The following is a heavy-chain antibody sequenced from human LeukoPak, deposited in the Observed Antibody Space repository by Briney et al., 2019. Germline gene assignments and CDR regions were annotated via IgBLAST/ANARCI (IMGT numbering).Heavy chain of an antibody. D-gene: IGHD3-22*01. J-gene: IGHJ6*02. CDR2: INHSGST. CDR3: ARGYYYDSSGYSTYYYYYYGMDV. CDR1: GGSFSGYY. Sequence: PSETLSLTCAVYGGSFSGYYWSWIRQPPGKGLEWIGEINHSGSTNYNPSLKSRVTISVDTSKNQFSLKLSSVTAADTAVYYCARGYYYDSSGYSTYYYYYYGMDVWGQGTTVTVSS. V-gene: IGHV4-34*01.